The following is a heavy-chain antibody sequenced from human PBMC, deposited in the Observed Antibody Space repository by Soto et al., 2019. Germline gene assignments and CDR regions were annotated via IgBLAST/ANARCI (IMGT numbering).Heavy chain of an antibody. V-gene: IGHV4-31*03. CDR1: GGSISSGGYY. CDR2: IYYSGGT. CDR3: ARDIRGYSSNWVDP. J-gene: IGHJ5*02. Sequence: SETLSLTCTVSGGSISSGGYYWSWIRQHPGKGLEWIGYIYYSGGTYYNPSLKSRVTISVDTSKNQFSLKLSSVTAADTAVYYCARDIRGYSSNWVDPWGQGTLVTGSS. D-gene: IGHD5-18*01.